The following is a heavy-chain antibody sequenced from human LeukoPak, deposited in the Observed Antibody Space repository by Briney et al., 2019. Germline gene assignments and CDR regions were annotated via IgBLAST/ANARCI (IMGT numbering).Heavy chain of an antibody. CDR1: GGSISSYY. CDR3: ARAPSRSGYDDY. J-gene: IGHJ4*02. D-gene: IGHD5-12*01. CDR2: INHSGST. Sequence: SETLSLTCTVSGGSISSYYWSWIRQPPGKGLEWIGEINHSGSTNYNPSLKSRVTVSVDTSKNQFSLKLSSVTAADTAVYYCARAPSRSGYDDYWGQGTLVTVSS. V-gene: IGHV4-34*01.